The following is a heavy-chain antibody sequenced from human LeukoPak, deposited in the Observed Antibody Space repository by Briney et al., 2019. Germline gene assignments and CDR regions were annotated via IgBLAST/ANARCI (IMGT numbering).Heavy chain of an antibody. V-gene: IGHV1-69*05. CDR2: IIPIFGTA. D-gene: IGHD3-3*01. CDR3: ARDPTQGYYDFWSGYYKGWFDP. J-gene: IGHJ5*02. Sequence: SVKVSCKASGGTFSSYAISWVRQAPGQGLEWMGGIIPIFGTANYAQKFQGRVTITTDESTSTAYMELSSLRPEDTAVYYCARDPTQGYYDFWSGYYKGWFDPWGQGTLVTVSS. CDR1: GGTFSSYA.